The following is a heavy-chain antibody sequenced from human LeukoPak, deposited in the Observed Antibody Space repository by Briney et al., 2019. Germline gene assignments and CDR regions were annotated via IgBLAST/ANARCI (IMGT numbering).Heavy chain of an antibody. J-gene: IGHJ4*02. CDR3: ATLYYYDGSDYHSSDY. CDR2: VSSSGSYL. Sequence: KPGGSLRLPCAASGFTFSTLSMKWVRQAPGMGLEWVAYVSSSGSYLYYADSVKGRFTLSRENPKNSLSLQMDSLRADDTALIYCATLYYYDGSDYHSSDYWGQGTPGT. V-gene: IGHV3-21*06. D-gene: IGHD3-22*01. CDR1: GFTFSTLS.